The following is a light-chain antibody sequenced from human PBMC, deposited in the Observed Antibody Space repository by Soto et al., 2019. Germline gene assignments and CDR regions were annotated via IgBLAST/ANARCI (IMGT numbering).Light chain of an antibody. V-gene: IGLV4-69*01. J-gene: IGLJ2*01. CDR3: QTWDTGIRV. CDR2: LNGDGSH. CDR1: SGHSSYA. Sequence: QLVLTQSPSASASLGASVKLTCTLSSGHSSYAIAWHQQQPEKGPRYLMKLNGDGSHDKGDGIPDRFSGSSSGAERYLTISSLQSEDEADYYCQTWDTGIRVFGGGTKLTVL.